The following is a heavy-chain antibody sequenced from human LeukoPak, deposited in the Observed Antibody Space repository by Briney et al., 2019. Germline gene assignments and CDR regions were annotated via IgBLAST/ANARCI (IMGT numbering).Heavy chain of an antibody. CDR3: NLXTGYSTYDY. CDR1: GFTFSNTW. J-gene: IGHJ4*02. D-gene: IGHD3/OR15-3a*01. V-gene: IGHV3-15*01. CDR2: IKSKTDGGTR. Sequence: GGSLRLSCVASGFTFSNTWMTWVRQAPGKGLEWVGRIKSKTDGGTRDYAAPVKDRFTISRDDSKNTLYLQMNSLKIEDTAVYYCNLXTGYSTYDYWGQGTLVTV.